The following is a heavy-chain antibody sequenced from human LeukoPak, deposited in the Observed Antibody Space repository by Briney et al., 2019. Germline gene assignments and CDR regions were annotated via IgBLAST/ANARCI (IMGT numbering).Heavy chain of an antibody. CDR3: ARHYYDSSGYYYRRNYYYYYMDV. D-gene: IGHD3-22*01. J-gene: IGHJ6*03. V-gene: IGHV4-34*01. CDR1: GRSFSGYY. Sequence: SDTLSLTCAVYGRSFSGYYWSGIRQPPGKELEWIGEINHSGSTNYNPALKSRVTISVDTYKNQSSLKLSSVTAADTAVYYCARHYYDSSGYYYRRNYYYYYMDVWGKGTTVTISS. CDR2: INHSGST.